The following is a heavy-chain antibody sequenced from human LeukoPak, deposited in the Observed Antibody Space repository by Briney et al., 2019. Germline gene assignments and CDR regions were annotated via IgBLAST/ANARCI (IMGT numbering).Heavy chain of an antibody. J-gene: IGHJ3*02. CDR1: GYTFTSYG. CDR3: ARDQWGYYYDSSGYYSVDAFDI. CDR2: ISAYNGNT. V-gene: IGHV1-18*01. Sequence: GASVKVSCKASGYTFTSYGISWVRQAPGQGLEWMGWISAYNGNTNYAQKLQGRVTMTTDTSTSTAYMELGSLRSDDTAVYYCARDQWGYYYDSSGYYSVDAFDIWGQGTMVTVSS. D-gene: IGHD3-22*01.